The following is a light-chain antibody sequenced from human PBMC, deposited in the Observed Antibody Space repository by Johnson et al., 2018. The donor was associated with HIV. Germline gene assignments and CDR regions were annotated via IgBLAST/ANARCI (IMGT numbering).Light chain of an antibody. CDR1: SSNIGNNY. V-gene: IGLV1-51*01. CDR2: DNN. J-gene: IGLJ1*01. CDR3: GTWDSSLSAFYV. Sequence: QSILTQPPSVSAAPGQKVTISCSGRSSNIGNNYVSWYQQLPGTAPKLLIYDNNKRPSGFPDRFSGSKSGTSATLGITGLQTGDEADYYCGTWDSSLSAFYVFGTGTKVTVL.